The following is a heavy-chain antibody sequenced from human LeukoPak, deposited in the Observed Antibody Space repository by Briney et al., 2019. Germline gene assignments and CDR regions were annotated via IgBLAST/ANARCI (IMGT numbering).Heavy chain of an antibody. V-gene: IGHV3-48*01. CDR2: ISSSSSTI. Sequence: GGSLRLSCAASGFTFSSHSMNWVRQAPGKGLEWVSYISSSSSTIYYADSVKGRFTISRDNAKNSLYLQMNSLRAEDTAVYYCPRGSEWDLLGSCDYWGQGTLVTVSS. J-gene: IGHJ4*02. D-gene: IGHD1-26*01. CDR1: GFTFSSHS. CDR3: PRGSEWDLLGSCDY.